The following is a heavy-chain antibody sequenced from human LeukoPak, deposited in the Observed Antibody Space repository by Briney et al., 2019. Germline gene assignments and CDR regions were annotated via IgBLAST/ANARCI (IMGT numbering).Heavy chain of an antibody. CDR3: VKISQPGTACDS. Sequence: GESLKISCKGSGYKSTSYWIGWVRQVPGKGLEWMGIIYPGDSDTRYSPSFQGQVTISVDNSISTAHLQWSSLKASDSAMYYCVKISQPGTACDSWGQGTLVTVSS. CDR1: GYKSTSYW. J-gene: IGHJ4*02. V-gene: IGHV5-51*01. D-gene: IGHD6-13*01. CDR2: IYPGDSDT.